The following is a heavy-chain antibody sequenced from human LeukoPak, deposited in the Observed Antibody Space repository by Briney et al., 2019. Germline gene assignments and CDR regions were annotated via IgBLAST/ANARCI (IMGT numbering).Heavy chain of an antibody. CDR2: INPNSGGT. D-gene: IGHD2-2*01. J-gene: IGHJ5*02. Sequence: ASVKVSCKASGYTFTGYYMHWVRQAPGQGLEWMGWINPNSGGTNYAQKFQGRVTMTRDTSISTAYMELSRLRSDDTAVYYCARESSTSCPQSCGAWFDPWGQGTLVTVSS. V-gene: IGHV1-2*02. CDR1: GYTFTGYY. CDR3: ARESSTSCPQSCGAWFDP.